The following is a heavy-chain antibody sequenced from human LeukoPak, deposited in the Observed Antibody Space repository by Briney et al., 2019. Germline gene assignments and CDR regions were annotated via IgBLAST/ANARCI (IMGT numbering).Heavy chain of an antibody. J-gene: IGHJ4*02. V-gene: IGHV1-18*01. CDR1: GDTFTSYG. D-gene: IGHD3-22*01. CDR3: ARDHYYDSSGYYGFDY. Sequence: ASVKVSCKAAGDTFTSYGISWVRQAPGQGLEWMGWISAYNGNTNYAQKLQGRVTMTTDTSTSTAYMELRSLRSDDTAVYYCARDHYYDSSGYYGFDYWGQGTLVTVSS. CDR2: ISAYNGNT.